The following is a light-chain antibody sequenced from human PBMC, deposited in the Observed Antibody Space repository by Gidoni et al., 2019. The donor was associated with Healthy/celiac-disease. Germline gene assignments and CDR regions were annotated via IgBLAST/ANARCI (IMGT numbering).Light chain of an antibody. CDR3: QQYGSSPGYT. V-gene: IGKV3-20*01. CDR2: GAS. CDR1: QRVSSSY. J-gene: IGKJ2*01. Sequence: ELVFTQSPGTLSLSPGERATLSCRASQRVSSSYLAWYQQKPGQAPRLLIYGASSRATGIPDRFSGSGSGTDFTLTISRLEPEDFAVYYCQQYGSSPGYTFGQGTKLEIK.